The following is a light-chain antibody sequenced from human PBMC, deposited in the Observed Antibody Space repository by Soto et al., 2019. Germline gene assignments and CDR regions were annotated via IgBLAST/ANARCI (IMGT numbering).Light chain of an antibody. CDR1: QTIANN. J-gene: IGKJ2*01. CDR3: QQYNNWPPYT. Sequence: ETVMTQSPATLSVSPGERATLSCRASQTIANNLAWYQQRPGQAPRLLIYGASTRATGIPARFSGSGSGTDFTITISSLQSEDFAIYYCQQYNNWPPYTFGQGTKLEIK. CDR2: GAS. V-gene: IGKV3-15*01.